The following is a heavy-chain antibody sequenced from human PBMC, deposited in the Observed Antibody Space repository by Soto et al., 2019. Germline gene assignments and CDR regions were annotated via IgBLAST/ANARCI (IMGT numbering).Heavy chain of an antibody. CDR2: ISWNSGSI. Sequence: PGGSLIISCAASVFTFDDYSMHWVRQAPGKGLEWVSGISWNSGSIGYADSVKGRFTISRDNAKNSLYLQMNSLRAEDTALYYCAKGTTAMATSWFDPWGQGTLVTVSS. CDR3: AKGTTAMATSWFDP. J-gene: IGHJ5*02. V-gene: IGHV3-9*01. D-gene: IGHD5-18*01. CDR1: VFTFDDYS.